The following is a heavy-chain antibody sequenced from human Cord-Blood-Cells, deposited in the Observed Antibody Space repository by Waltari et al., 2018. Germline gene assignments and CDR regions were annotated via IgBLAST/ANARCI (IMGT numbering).Heavy chain of an antibody. CDR2: INPNSGGR. D-gene: IGHD4-4*01. CDR1: GYTFTGYY. CDR3: ASSTTDYSNVDY. J-gene: IGHJ4*02. Sequence: QVQLVQSGAEVKKPGASVKVSCKASGYTFTGYYMHWVRQAPGQGLEWMGWINPNSGGRNYAQEFHGWVTMTRNTSISTAYMELSRLRSDDTAVYYCASSTTDYSNVDYWGQGTLVTVSS. V-gene: IGHV1-2*04.